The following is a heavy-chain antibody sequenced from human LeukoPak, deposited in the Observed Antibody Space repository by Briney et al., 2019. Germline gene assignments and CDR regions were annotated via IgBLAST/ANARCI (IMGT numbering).Heavy chain of an antibody. J-gene: IGHJ4*02. Sequence: GGSLRLSCAASEFTFRSYEMNWVRQAPGKGLERISYISSTGNTIYYVDSVQGRFTISRDNANNSPFLQMNSLRAEDTAVYYCARGRYCSGHNCYFDYWGQGTLVTVSS. D-gene: IGHD2-15*01. CDR3: ARGRYCSGHNCYFDY. V-gene: IGHV3-48*03. CDR1: EFTFRSYE. CDR2: ISSTGNTI.